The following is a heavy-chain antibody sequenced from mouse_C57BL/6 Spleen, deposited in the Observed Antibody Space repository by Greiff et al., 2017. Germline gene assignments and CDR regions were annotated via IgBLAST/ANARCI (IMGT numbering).Heavy chain of an antibody. CDR3: ARRERRGSYWYFDV. J-gene: IGHJ1*03. V-gene: IGHV5-9*01. CDR2: ISGGGGNT. CDR1: GFTFSSYT. Sequence: EVNVVETGGGLVKPGGSLKLSCAASGFTFSSYTMSWVRQTPEKRLEWVATISGGGGNTYYPDSVKGRFTISRDNAKSTLYLQMSSLRAEDTALYYCARRERRGSYWYFDVWGTGTIVTVSS.